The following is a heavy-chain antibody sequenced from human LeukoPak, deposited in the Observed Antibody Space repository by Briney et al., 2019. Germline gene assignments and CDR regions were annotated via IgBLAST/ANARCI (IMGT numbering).Heavy chain of an antibody. J-gene: IGHJ6*02. Sequence: GGSLRLSCAASGFTFSSYGMHWVRQAPGKGLEWVAVIWYDGSNKYYADSVKGRFTISRDNSKNTLYLQMNSLRAEDTAVYYCARNSLIPRPYYYYGMDVWGQGTTVTVFS. CDR2: IWYDGSNK. V-gene: IGHV3-33*01. CDR3: ARNSLIPRPYYYYGMDV. CDR1: GFTFSSYG. D-gene: IGHD2-2*02.